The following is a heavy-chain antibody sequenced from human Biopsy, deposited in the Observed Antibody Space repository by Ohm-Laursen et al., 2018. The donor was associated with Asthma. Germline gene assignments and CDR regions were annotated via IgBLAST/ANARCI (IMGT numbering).Heavy chain of an antibody. CDR3: ARCQVGYSSGWSLLLKKIYYSGMDV. J-gene: IGHJ6*02. D-gene: IGHD6-19*01. CDR2: IRTVFGTT. V-gene: IGHV1-69*01. CDR1: GGTFSNFA. Sequence: SSVKVSCKAPGGTFSNFAISWVRQAPGQGLEWLGGIRTVFGTTNYAKKFQGRVTITADESTSTAYMEVTSLRSEDKAIYYCARCQVGYSSGWSLLLKKIYYSGMDVWGQGTAVTVSS.